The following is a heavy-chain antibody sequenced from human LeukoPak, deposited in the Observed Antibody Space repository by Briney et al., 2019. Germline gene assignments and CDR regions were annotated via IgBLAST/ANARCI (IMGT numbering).Heavy chain of an antibody. J-gene: IGHJ4*02. CDR2: IYYSGCT. D-gene: IGHD3-16*02. V-gene: IGHV4-59*01. CDR3: ARDRGEDYVWGSYRLFDY. CDR1: GGSISSYY. Sequence: PSETLSLTCTVSGGSISSYYWSWIRQPPGKGLEWIGYIYYSGCTNYNPSLKSRVTISVDTSKNQFSLKLSSVTAADTAVYYCARDRGEDYVWGSYRLFDYWGQGTLVTVSS.